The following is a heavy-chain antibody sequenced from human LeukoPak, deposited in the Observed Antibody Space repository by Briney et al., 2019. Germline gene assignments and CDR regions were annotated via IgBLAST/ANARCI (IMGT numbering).Heavy chain of an antibody. D-gene: IGHD3-16*01. CDR3: ASPGEKDYYFDY. CDR1: GYAFTSYY. J-gene: IGHJ4*02. Sequence: ASVKVSCKASGYAFTSYYMHWVRQAPGQGLEWMGIINPSGGSTSYAQKFQGRVTMTRDTSTSTVYMELSSLRSEDTAVYYCASPGEKDYYFDYWGQGTLVTVSS. CDR2: INPSGGST. V-gene: IGHV1-46*01.